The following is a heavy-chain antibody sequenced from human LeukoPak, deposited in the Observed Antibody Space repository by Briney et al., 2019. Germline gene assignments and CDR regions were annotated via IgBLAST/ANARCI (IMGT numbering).Heavy chain of an antibody. D-gene: IGHD6-13*01. V-gene: IGHV4-31*03. J-gene: IGHJ4*02. CDR3: ARRGPRGLAAAGTSLSGFDY. Sequence: SQTLSLTCTVSGGSISSGGYYWSWIRQHPGKGLEWIGYIYYSGSTYYNPSLKSRVTISVDTSKNQFSLKLSSVTAADTAVYYCARRGPRGLAAAGTSLSGFDYWGQGTLVTVSS. CDR2: IYYSGST. CDR1: GGSISSGGYY.